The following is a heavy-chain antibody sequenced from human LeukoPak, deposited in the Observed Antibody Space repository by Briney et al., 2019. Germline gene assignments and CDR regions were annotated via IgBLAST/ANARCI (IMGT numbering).Heavy chain of an antibody. CDR3: ARDNGDYWFDY. J-gene: IGHJ4*02. D-gene: IGHD4-17*01. CDR2: INPNSGGT. V-gene: IGHV1-2*02. Sequence: GASVKVSCKASGYTFTGYYMHWVRQAPGQGLEWMGWINPNSGGTNYAQKFQGRVTMTRDTSISTGYMELTRLRSDDTAVYYCARDNGDYWFDYWGQGTLVTVSS. CDR1: GYTFTGYY.